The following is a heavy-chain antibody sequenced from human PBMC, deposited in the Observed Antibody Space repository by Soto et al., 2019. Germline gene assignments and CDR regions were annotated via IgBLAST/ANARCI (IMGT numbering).Heavy chain of an antibody. V-gene: IGHV1-58*02. CDR2: IVVGSGNT. CDR3: AAVLSVAATDYFDY. Sequence: SVKVSCKASGFTFTSSAMQWVRQARGQRLEWIGWIVVGSGNTNYAQKFQERVTITRDMSTSTAYMELSSLRSEDTAVYYCAAVLSVAATDYFDYWGQGNLVTVSS. CDR1: GFTFTSSA. D-gene: IGHD2-15*01. J-gene: IGHJ4*02.